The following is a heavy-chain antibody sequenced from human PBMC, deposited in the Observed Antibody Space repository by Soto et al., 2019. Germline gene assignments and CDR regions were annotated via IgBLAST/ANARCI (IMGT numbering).Heavy chain of an antibody. CDR3: AKDKLNWGSDWYFDL. V-gene: IGHV3-23*01. D-gene: IGHD7-27*01. CDR2: ISGSGGST. CDR1: GFTFSSYA. Sequence: GESLKISCAASGFTFSSYAMSWVRQAPGKGLEWVSAISGSGGSTYYADSVKGRFTISRDNSKNTLYLQMNSLRAEDTAVYYCAKDKLNWGSDWYFDLWGRGTLVTVSS. J-gene: IGHJ2*01.